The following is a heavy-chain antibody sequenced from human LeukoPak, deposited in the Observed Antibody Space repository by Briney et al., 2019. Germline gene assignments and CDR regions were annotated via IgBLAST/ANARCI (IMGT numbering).Heavy chain of an antibody. J-gene: IGHJ3*02. V-gene: IGHV3-66*02. Sequence: PGGSLRLSCAATGFTVSSNYMSWVRQAPGKGLEWVSVIYSGGSTYYADPVKGRFTISRDNSKNTLYLQMNSLRAEDTAVYYCARETTYYYDSSGESFSDAFDIWGQGTMVTVSS. CDR1: GFTVSSNY. D-gene: IGHD3-22*01. CDR2: IYSGGST. CDR3: ARETTYYYDSSGESFSDAFDI.